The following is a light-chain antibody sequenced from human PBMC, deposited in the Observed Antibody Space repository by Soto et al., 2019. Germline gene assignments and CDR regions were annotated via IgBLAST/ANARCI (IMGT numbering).Light chain of an antibody. J-gene: IGKJ1*01. Sequence: SISFYLNWYQQKPGKAPKLLMYAASSLQSGVSSRFSGSGSGTDFTLSISSLQPEDFATYYCQQSYSSPRTFGQGTKVDIK. CDR3: QQSYSSPRT. CDR2: AAS. CDR1: SISFY. V-gene: IGKV1-39*01.